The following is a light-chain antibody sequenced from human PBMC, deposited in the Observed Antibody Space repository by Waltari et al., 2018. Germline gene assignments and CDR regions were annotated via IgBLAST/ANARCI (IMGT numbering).Light chain of an antibody. V-gene: IGLV2-11*01. CDR1: SSDVGVYNY. CDR3: CSYAGSYTLV. CDR2: DVS. Sequence: QSALTQPRSVSGSPGQSVTISCTGTSSDVGVYNYVSWYQQHPGKAPKLMIYDVSKRPSGVPDRFSGSKSGNTASLTISGRQAEDEADYYCCSYAGSYTLVFGGGTKLTVL. J-gene: IGLJ2*01.